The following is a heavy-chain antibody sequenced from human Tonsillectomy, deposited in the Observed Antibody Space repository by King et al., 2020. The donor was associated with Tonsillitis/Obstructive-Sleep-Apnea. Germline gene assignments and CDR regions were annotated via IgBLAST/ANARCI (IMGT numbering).Heavy chain of an antibody. Sequence: VQLVESGAEVKKPGESLKISWKGSGYSFTSYWIGGVRQIPGKGLEWMGIIYPGDSDTGYIPSFQGQVTISADKSISTAYLQWSSLKASDTAMYYWARRVGSSAHWYFDLWGRGTLVTVSS. CDR2: IYPGDSDT. D-gene: IGHD6-6*01. J-gene: IGHJ2*01. V-gene: IGHV5-51*01. CDR1: GYSFTSYW. CDR3: ARRVGSSAHWYFDL.